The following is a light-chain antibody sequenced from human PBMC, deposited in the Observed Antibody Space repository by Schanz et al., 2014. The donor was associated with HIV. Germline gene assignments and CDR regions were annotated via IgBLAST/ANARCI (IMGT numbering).Light chain of an antibody. CDR2: DVT. CDR1: SSDFGRNKY. V-gene: IGLV2-14*03. Sequence: QSALTQPASVSGSPGQSITVSCTGASSDFGRNKYVSWYQQHPGRAPRLLVYDVTYRPSGVSNRFSGSKSGNTASLTISGLQPEDEADYYCASWNVSLNGRVFGGGTKLTVL. J-gene: IGLJ3*02. CDR3: ASWNVSLNGRV.